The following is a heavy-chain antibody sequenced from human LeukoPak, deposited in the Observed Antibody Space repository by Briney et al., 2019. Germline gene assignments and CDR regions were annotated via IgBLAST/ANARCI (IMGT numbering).Heavy chain of an antibody. V-gene: IGHV3-74*01. CDR1: GFTFSSYW. D-gene: IGHD1-26*01. Sequence: GGSLRLSCAASGFTFSSYWMHWVRQAPGRGLVWVSRINTDGGTTTYADSVKGRFTISRDNAKNTLYLQMSSLRAEDTAVYYCARVASGSWNWFDPWGQGTLVTVSS. J-gene: IGHJ5*02. CDR3: ARVASGSWNWFDP. CDR2: INTDGGTT.